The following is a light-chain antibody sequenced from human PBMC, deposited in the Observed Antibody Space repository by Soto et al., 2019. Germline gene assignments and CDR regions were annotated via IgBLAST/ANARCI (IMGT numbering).Light chain of an antibody. CDR2: EVN. Sequence: QSALTQPASVSGSPGQSITISCTGTSSDVGDYNYVSWYQQHPGKAPKLMIYEVNNRPSGVSNRFSGSKSGNTASLTISGLQAEDEADYYCISSTNTGTRVFGGGTKLTVL. V-gene: IGLV2-14*01. CDR1: SSDVGDYNY. CDR3: ISSTNTGTRV. J-gene: IGLJ3*02.